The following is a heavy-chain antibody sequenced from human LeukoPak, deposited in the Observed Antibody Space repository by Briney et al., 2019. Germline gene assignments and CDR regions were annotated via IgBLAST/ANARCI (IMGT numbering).Heavy chain of an antibody. D-gene: IGHD2-2*01. V-gene: IGHV4-39*01. J-gene: IGHJ4*02. CDR1: GGSFSGYY. Sequence: SETLSLTCAVYGGSFSGYYWGWIRQPPGKGLEWIGSIYYSGSTYYNPSLKSRVTISVDTSKNQFSLKLSSVTAADTAVYYCARAQESFSISTPSYYFDYWGQGTLVTVSS. CDR2: IYYSGST. CDR3: ARAQESFSISTPSYYFDY.